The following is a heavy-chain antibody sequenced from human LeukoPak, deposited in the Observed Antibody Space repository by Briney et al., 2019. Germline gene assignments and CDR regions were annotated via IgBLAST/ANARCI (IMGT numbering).Heavy chain of an antibody. CDR1: GFTFDDYA. Sequence: PGGSLRLSCAASGFTFDDYAMHWVRQAPGKGLESVSLIRWDGGSTYYADSVKGRFTISRDNSKNSLYLQMNSLRAEDTVLYYCAKVSCGGDCYSPWYYFDYWGQGTLVTVSS. V-gene: IGHV3-43D*04. CDR3: AKVSCGGDCYSPWYYFDY. CDR2: IRWDGGST. J-gene: IGHJ4*02. D-gene: IGHD2-21*01.